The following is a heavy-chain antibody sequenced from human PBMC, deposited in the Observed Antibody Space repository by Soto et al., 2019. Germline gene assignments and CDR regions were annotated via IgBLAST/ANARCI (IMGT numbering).Heavy chain of an antibody. CDR3: ASHMVRGVPFGY. CDR1: GGSISSDY. D-gene: IGHD3-10*01. Sequence: SETLSLTFTVSGGSISSDYWSWIRQPPGKGLEWIGYIYFRGSTNYNPSLKSRVTISVDTSKNQFSLKLSSVTAADTAVYYCASHMVRGVPFGYWGQGTLVTVSS. V-gene: IGHV4-59*08. J-gene: IGHJ4*02. CDR2: IYFRGST.